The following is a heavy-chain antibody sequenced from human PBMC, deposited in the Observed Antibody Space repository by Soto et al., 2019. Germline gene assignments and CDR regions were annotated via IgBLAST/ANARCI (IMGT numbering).Heavy chain of an antibody. V-gene: IGHV5-10-1*01. CDR1: GYSFTSYW. D-gene: IGHD4-4*01. Sequence: PGGSLKISCSGSGYSFTSYWISWGRQMPWKGLEWMGRIDPSDSYTNYSPSFQGHVTISADKSISTAYLQWSSLKASDTAMYYCARQGGVEMATVYGMDVWGQGTTVTVSS. CDR2: IDPSDSYT. J-gene: IGHJ6*02. CDR3: ARQGGVEMATVYGMDV.